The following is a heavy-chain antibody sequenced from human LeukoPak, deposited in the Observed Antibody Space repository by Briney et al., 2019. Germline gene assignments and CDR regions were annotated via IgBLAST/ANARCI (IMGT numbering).Heavy chain of an antibody. V-gene: IGHV1-24*01. Sequence: GASVKVSCKVSGYTLTELSMHWVGQTPGKGLEWMGGSDNEKRETIYARKFQGRVTITEDTSTDSAYMELSSLRSEDTAVYYCAAERLYGILDYWGQGTLVTVSS. CDR1: GYTLTELS. CDR3: AAERLYGILDY. CDR2: SDNEKRET. D-gene: IGHD6-25*01. J-gene: IGHJ4*02.